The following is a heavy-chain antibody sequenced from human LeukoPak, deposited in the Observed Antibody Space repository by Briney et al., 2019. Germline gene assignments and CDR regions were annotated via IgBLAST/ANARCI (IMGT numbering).Heavy chain of an antibody. CDR2: IIPIFDTA. J-gene: IGHJ4*02. D-gene: IGHD4-17*01. CDR1: GGTFTNYA. V-gene: IGHV1-69*13. CDR3: ARYSDPRHGYFDY. Sequence: SVKVSCKASGGTFTNYAISWVRQAPGQGLEWMGGIIPIFDTANYAQKFQGRVTITADESTSTADMELSSLRSEDTAVYYCARYSDPRHGYFDYWGQGTPVTVSS.